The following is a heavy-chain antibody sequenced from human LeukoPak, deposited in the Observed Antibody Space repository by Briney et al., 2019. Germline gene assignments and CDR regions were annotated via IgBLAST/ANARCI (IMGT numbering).Heavy chain of an antibody. CDR2: INNDGSST. D-gene: IGHD1-26*01. CDR3: ARGGSSGSYN. V-gene: IGHV3-74*01. Sequence: PGGSLRLSCVASEFTFSSYWMHWVRQAPGKGLVWVARINNDGSSTSYADSVKGRFTISRDNAKNTLYLQMNSLRTEDTAVYYCARGGSSGSYNWGQGTLVTVSS. J-gene: IGHJ4*02. CDR1: EFTFSSYW.